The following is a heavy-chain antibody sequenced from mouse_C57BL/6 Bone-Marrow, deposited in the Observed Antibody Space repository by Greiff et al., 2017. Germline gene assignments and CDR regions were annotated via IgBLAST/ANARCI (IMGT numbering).Heavy chain of an antibody. CDR1: GFNIKDDY. J-gene: IGHJ4*01. Sequence: VQLQQSGAELVRPGASVKLSCTASGFNIKDDYMHWVKQRPEQGLEWIGWIDPENGDTEYASKFQGKATITADTSSNTAYLQLSSLTSEDTAVYYCTTFEYYYAIDYWGQGTSVTVSS. V-gene: IGHV14-4*01. CDR3: TTFEYYYAIDY. CDR2: IDPENGDT.